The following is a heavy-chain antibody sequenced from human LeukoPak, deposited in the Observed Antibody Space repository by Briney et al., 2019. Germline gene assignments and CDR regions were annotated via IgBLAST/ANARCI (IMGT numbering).Heavy chain of an antibody. V-gene: IGHV4-39*01. J-gene: IGHJ4*02. Sequence: SETLSLTCTVSGGSISSSSYFWGWIRQPPGRGLEWIGTLYYSGTTSYNPSLQSRVTISVDTSKNQFSLKMSSVTAADTSIYYCARLNAYSSSWHYFDSWGQGTLVTVSS. D-gene: IGHD6-13*01. CDR2: LYYSGTT. CDR3: ARLNAYSSSWHYFDS. CDR1: GGSISSSSYF.